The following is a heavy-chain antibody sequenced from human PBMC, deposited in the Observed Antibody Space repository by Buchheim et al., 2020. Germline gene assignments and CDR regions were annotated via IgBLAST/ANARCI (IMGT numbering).Heavy chain of an antibody. D-gene: IGHD2-15*01. CDR2: ISRSSDRT. J-gene: IGHJ4*02. CDR3: TRDGGNGRLFDY. CDR1: GFTFSRFA. Sequence: EVQLLASGGGLVQPGGSLRLSCAASGFTFSRFAMIWVRRAPGRGMEGISSISRSSDRTYYADSVKGRFTISRDNAKNTLYLQMDSLRAEDTAVYYCTRDGGNGRLFDYWGQGTL. V-gene: IGHV3-23*01.